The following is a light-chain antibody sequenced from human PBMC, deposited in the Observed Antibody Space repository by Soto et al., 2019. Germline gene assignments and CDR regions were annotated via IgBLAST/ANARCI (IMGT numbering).Light chain of an antibody. J-gene: IGKJ5*01. CDR2: GAS. CDR3: KQYGSSLLT. Sequence: EFVLTQSPATLSLSPGERATLSCRASQSVSSYLAWYQQKPGQAPRLLIYGASSRATGIPDRFSGSGSGTDFTLTISRLEPEDFAVYYCKQYGSSLLTFGQGTRLEIK. V-gene: IGKV3-20*01. CDR1: QSVSSY.